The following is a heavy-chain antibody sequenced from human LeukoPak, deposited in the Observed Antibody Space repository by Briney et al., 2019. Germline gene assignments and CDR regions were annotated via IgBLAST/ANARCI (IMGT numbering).Heavy chain of an antibody. J-gene: IGHJ3*02. Sequence: ASVKVSCKASGYTFTSYGISWVRQAPGQGLEWMGWISAYNGNTNYAQKLQGRVTMTTDASTSTAYMELRSLRSDDTAVYYCARYDSSSQMGAVDIWGQGTMVTVSS. V-gene: IGHV1-18*01. CDR3: ARYDSSSQMGAVDI. CDR1: GYTFTSYG. D-gene: IGHD6-13*01. CDR2: ISAYNGNT.